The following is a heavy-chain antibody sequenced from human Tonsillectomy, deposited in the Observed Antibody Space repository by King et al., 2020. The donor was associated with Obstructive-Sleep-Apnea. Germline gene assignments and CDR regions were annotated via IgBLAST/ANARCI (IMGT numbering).Heavy chain of an antibody. CDR1: GFSLRASGMG. D-gene: IGHD5-18*01. CDR3: ARTLWDTVMDPHFDY. Sequence: VTLKESGPALVKPTQTLTLTCTFSGFSLRASGMGVTWIRQSPGKALEWLARIDWEDDKDYRTSLKTRLSISKDTSKNQVVLTMINMDPVDTATYYCARTLWDTVMDPHFDYWGQGTLVTVSS. CDR2: IDWEDDK. J-gene: IGHJ4*02. V-gene: IGHV2-70*11.